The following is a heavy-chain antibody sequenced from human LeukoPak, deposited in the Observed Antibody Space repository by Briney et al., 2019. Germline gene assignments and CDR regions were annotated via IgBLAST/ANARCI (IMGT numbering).Heavy chain of an antibody. Sequence: SETLSLXCTVSGGSISSSSYYWGWIRQPPGKGLEWIGSIYYSGITYYNPSLKSRVTISVDTSKNQFSLKLSSVTAADTAVYYCARHRNEYDYGDYQVIDYWGQGTLVTVSS. CDR2: IYYSGIT. V-gene: IGHV4-39*01. CDR1: GGSISSSSYY. J-gene: IGHJ4*02. CDR3: ARHRNEYDYGDYQVIDY. D-gene: IGHD4-17*01.